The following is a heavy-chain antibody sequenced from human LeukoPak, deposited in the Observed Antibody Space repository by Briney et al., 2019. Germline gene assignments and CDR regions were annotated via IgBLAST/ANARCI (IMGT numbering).Heavy chain of an antibody. V-gene: IGHV3-48*01. J-gene: IGHJ4*02. D-gene: IGHD3-22*01. CDR3: ASLIPYYYDSSTYSPGDY. Sequence: GGSLRLSCAASGFTFSTYSMNWVRQAPGKGLEWVSYISSSSNTIYYADSMKGRFTISRDNAKNSLYLQMNSLRAEDTAEYYCASLIPYYYDSSTYSPGDYWGQGTLVTVSS. CDR1: GFTFSTYS. CDR2: ISSSSNTI.